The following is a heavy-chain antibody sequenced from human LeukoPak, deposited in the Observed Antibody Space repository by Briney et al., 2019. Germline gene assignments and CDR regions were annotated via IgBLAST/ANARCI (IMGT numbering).Heavy chain of an antibody. V-gene: IGHV4-39*01. D-gene: IGHD4-17*01. CDR3: ARHRDYGDYFDY. Sequence: SETLSLTCTVSGGSISSSNYYYWGWIRQPPGKGLECIGSIYYSGSTYYNPSLKIRVTISVDTSNNHFSLKLSSVTAADTAVYYCARHRDYGDYFDYWGQGTLVTVSS. CDR1: GGSISSSNYYY. J-gene: IGHJ4*02. CDR2: IYYSGST.